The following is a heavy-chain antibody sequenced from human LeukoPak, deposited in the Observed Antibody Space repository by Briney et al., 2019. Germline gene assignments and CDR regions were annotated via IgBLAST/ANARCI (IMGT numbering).Heavy chain of an antibody. CDR1: GGSISSGSYY. Sequence: PSQTLSLTCTVSGGSISSGSYYWSWIRQPAGKGLEWIGRINTSGSTNYNPSLKSRVTISVDTSKNQFSLKLSSVTAADTAVYYCARHYGEEYFQHWGQGTLVTVSS. V-gene: IGHV4-61*02. CDR3: ARHYGEEYFQH. D-gene: IGHD4-17*01. CDR2: INTSGST. J-gene: IGHJ1*01.